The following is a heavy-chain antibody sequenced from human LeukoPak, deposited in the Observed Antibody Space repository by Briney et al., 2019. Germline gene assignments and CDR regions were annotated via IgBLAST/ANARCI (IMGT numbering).Heavy chain of an antibody. J-gene: IGHJ3*02. V-gene: IGHV4-39*02. CDR1: GGSISSSSYY. CDR2: IYYSGST. D-gene: IGHD1-26*01. Sequence: ESSETLSLTCTVSGGSISSSSYYWGWIRQPPGKGLEWIGSIYYSGSTYYNPSLRSRVTISVDTSKNQFSLKLSSVTAADTAVYYCAREGESGSYLEDDAFDIWGQGTMVTVSS. CDR3: AREGESGSYLEDDAFDI.